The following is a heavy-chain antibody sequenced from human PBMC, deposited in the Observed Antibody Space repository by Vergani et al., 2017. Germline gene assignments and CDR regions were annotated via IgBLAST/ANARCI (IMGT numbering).Heavy chain of an antibody. Sequence: EVQMVESGGGLVKPGGSLRLSCVASGFTFSHYSMNWVRQAPGKGLEWVSSISGNNDDVYYADSVKGRFTISRDNAKNSLYLDMSSLRAEDTAVYYCARGRLYYYDSSGYFDYWGQGTLVTVSS. CDR1: GFTFSHYS. CDR2: ISGNNDDV. J-gene: IGHJ4*02. V-gene: IGHV3-21*01. D-gene: IGHD3-22*01. CDR3: ARGRLYYYDSSGYFDY.